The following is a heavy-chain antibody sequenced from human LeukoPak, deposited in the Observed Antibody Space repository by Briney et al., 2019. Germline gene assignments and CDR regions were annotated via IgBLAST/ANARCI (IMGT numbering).Heavy chain of an antibody. Sequence: GGSLRLSCTASGITFSSYWMSWVRQAPGKGLEWVANINQDGRGQYYADSVRGRFTISRDNTKNSLYLQMNSLRAEDTAVYYCAKASWKGPMVRGVITKYGMDVWGQGTTVTVSS. D-gene: IGHD3-10*01. CDR2: INQDGRGQ. CDR3: AKASWKGPMVRGVITKYGMDV. J-gene: IGHJ6*02. CDR1: GITFSSYW. V-gene: IGHV3-7*01.